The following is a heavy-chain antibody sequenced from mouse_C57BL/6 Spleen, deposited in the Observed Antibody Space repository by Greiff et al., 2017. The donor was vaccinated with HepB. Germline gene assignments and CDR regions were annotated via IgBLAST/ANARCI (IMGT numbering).Heavy chain of an antibody. D-gene: IGHD1-1*01. CDR1: DSEVFPIAY. CDR3: ARAGTTVVATGAMDY. V-gene: IGHV15-2*01. J-gene: IGHJ4*01. CDR2: ILPSIGRT. Sequence: QVQLKQSGSELRSPGSSVKLSCKDFDSEVFPIAYMSWVRQKPGHGFEWIGGILPSIGRTIYGEKFEDKATLDADTLSNTAYLELNSLTSEDSAIYYCARAGTTVVATGAMDYWGQGTSVTVSS.